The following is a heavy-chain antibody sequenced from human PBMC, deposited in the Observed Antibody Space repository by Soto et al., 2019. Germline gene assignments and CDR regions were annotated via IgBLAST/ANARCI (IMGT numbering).Heavy chain of an antibody. J-gene: IGHJ4*02. Sequence: EVQLVESGGGLVKPGGSLRLSCVASGFTFSAYSMSWVRQAPGQGLEWVSSSTRSSTYIYYTRSVEGRFTISRDDAKNSLHLQMNSLRAEDTAVYYCARDLLEGYGHARQPDYWGQGTLVTVPS. V-gene: IGHV3-21*06. CDR3: ARDLLEGYGHARQPDY. CDR2: STRSSTYI. CDR1: GFTFSAYS. D-gene: IGHD5-18*01.